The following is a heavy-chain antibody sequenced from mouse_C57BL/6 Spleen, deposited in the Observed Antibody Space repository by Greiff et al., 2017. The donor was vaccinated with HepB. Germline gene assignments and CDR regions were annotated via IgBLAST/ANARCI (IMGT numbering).Heavy chain of an antibody. CDR2: IHPNSGST. J-gene: IGHJ3*01. V-gene: IGHV1-64*01. D-gene: IGHD4-1*01. Sequence: QVQLKQPGAELVKPGASVKLSCKASGYTFTSYWMHCVKQRPGQGLEWIGMIHPNSGSTNYNEKFKSKATLTVDKSSSTAYMQLSSLTSEDSAVYYCARELGRFAYWGQGTLVTVSA. CDR3: ARELGRFAY. CDR1: GYTFTSYW.